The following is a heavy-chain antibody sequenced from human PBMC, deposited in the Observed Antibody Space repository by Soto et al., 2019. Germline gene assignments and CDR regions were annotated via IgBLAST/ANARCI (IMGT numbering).Heavy chain of an antibody. V-gene: IGHV1-69*02. CDR3: ARGSSGPLGYCSGDSCSKGMDV. D-gene: IGHD2-15*01. CDR1: GGTFSSYT. J-gene: IGHJ6*02. CDR2: IIPILGIA. Sequence: SVKVSCKASGGTFSSYTISWVRQAPGQGLEWMGRIIPILGIANYAQKFQGRVTITADKSTSTAYMELNSLRAEDTAVYYCARGSSGPLGYCSGDSCSKGMDVWGQGTAVTVSS.